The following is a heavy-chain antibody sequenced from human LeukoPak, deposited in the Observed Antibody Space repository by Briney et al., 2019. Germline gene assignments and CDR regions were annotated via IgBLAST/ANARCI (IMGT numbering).Heavy chain of an antibody. V-gene: IGHV1-18*01. CDR1: GYTFTSYG. CDR2: ISAYNGNT. Sequence: ASVTVSCKASGYTFTSYGISWVRQAPGQGLEWMGWISAYNGNTNYAQKLQGRVTMTTDTSTSTAYMELRSLRSDDTAVYYCARDQLTIFGVVMNGDYSFDYWGQGTLVTVSS. J-gene: IGHJ4*02. CDR3: ARDQLTIFGVVMNGDYSFDY. D-gene: IGHD3-3*01.